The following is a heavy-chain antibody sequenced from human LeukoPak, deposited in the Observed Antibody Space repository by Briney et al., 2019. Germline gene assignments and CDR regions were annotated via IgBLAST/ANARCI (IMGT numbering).Heavy chain of an antibody. Sequence: SVKVSCKASGGTFSSYAISWVRQAPGQGLEWMGGSIPIFGTANYAQKFQGRVTITADKSTSTAYMELSSLRSEDTAVYYCARSHYYGSGSHDAFDIWGQGTMVTVSS. V-gene: IGHV1-69*06. CDR2: SIPIFGTA. J-gene: IGHJ3*02. CDR3: ARSHYYGSGSHDAFDI. D-gene: IGHD3-10*01. CDR1: GGTFSSYA.